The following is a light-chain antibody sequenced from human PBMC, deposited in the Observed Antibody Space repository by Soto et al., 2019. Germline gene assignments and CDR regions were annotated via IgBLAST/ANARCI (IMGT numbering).Light chain of an antibody. Sequence: DTRMTQSPSTLSASVGDTVTITCRASQSVSDSLAWYQVKPGEAPKLLIFDVSNLETGVPSRFSGSGSGTEFSLTIRGLQPDDFATYYCQQYDYSRTFGQGTKVEIK. J-gene: IGKJ1*01. CDR2: DVS. V-gene: IGKV1-5*01. CDR3: QQYDYSRT. CDR1: QSVSDS.